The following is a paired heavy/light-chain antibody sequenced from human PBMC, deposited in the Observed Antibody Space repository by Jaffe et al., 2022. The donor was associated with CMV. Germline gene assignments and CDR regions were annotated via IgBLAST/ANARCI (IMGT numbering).Light chain of an antibody. Sequence: EIVMTQSPATLSVSPGERATLSCRASQSVSSNLAWYQQKPGQAPRLLIYGASTRATGIPARFSGSGSGTEFTLTISSLQSEDFAVYYCQQYNNWPLTFGQGTKLEIK. J-gene: IGKJ2*01. CDR1: QSVSSN. CDR2: GAS. V-gene: IGKV3-15*01. CDR3: QQYNNWPLT.
Heavy chain of an antibody. CDR3: ARVASSARVVVLQPAYYYYYMDV. Sequence: QVQLVESGGGLVKPGGSLRLSCAASGFTFSDYYMSWIRQAPGKGLEWVSYISSSSSYTNYADSVKGRFTISRDNAKNSLYLQMNSLRAEDTAVYYCARVASSARVVVLQPAYYYYYMDVWGKGTTVTVSS. V-gene: IGHV3-11*06. CDR1: GFTFSDYY. D-gene: IGHD3-22*01. J-gene: IGHJ6*03. CDR2: ISSSSSYT.